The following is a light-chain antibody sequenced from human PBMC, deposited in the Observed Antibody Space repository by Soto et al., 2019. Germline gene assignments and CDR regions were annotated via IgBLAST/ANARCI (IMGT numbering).Light chain of an antibody. V-gene: IGKV1-12*01. Sequence: DNQMSQSPSSVAASVGDRVTITFRASQGVSTWLAWYQKKKGKAPNLLIYTASSLQSGVPSRLSGSGYGTDLTITINGLKNEDFETYYCQQAASSTITFGQGTRLEIK. CDR1: QGVSTW. CDR3: QQAASSTIT. J-gene: IGKJ5*01. CDR2: TAS.